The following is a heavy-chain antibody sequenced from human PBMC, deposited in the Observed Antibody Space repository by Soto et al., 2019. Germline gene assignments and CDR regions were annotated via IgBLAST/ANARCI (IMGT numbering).Heavy chain of an antibody. CDR3: ARGRLRGDFWSGYFDLFDY. J-gene: IGHJ4*02. D-gene: IGHD3-3*01. Sequence: GGSLRLSCAASGFTVSSNYMCWVRQAPGKGLEWVSVIYSGGSTYYADSVKGRFTISRDNSKNTLYLQMNSLRAEDTAVYYCARGRLRGDFWSGYFDLFDYWGQGTLVTVSS. V-gene: IGHV3-53*01. CDR1: GFTVSSNY. CDR2: IYSGGST.